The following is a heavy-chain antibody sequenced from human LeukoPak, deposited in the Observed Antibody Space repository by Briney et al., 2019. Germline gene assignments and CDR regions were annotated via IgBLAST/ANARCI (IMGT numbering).Heavy chain of an antibody. J-gene: IGHJ4*02. CDR3: TRDLGQWLLQGIFFDY. D-gene: IGHD5-12*01. V-gene: IGHV1-18*01. Sequence: ASVKVSCKASGGTFSSEAFSWVRPAPGQGPEWMGWISAYSTYNGNTNYAQKFQGRVTMTTDTSTSTAYMELRSLRSDDTAVYYCTRDLGQWLLQGIFFDYWGQGTLVTVSS. CDR1: GGTFSSEA. CDR2: ISAYSTYNGNT.